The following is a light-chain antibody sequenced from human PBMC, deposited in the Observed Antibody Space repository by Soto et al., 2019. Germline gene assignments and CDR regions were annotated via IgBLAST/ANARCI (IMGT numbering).Light chain of an antibody. J-gene: IGKJ5*01. V-gene: IGKV3-15*01. CDR3: QQYNNWPPIT. CDR2: DAS. CDR1: QSVTSN. Sequence: EIVMTQSPSTLSLSLGERATLSCRAIQSVTSNLAWYQQKPGQAPRLLIYDASTRATGIPARFSGSGSGTEFTLTISSLQSEDFALYSCQQYNNWPPITFGQGTRLEIK.